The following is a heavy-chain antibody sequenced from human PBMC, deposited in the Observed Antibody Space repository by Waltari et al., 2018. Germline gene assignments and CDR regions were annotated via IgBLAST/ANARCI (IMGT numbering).Heavy chain of an antibody. CDR1: GGSFSGHY. J-gene: IGHJ4*02. Sequence: QVQLQQWGARLLKPSETLSLTCAVSGGSFSGHYWAWIRQAPGKGLEWIGEINHRGNINPNPSLKSRVTISVETSKSQFSLSLNSVTAADTAVYYCARNSRDGYRLPGIIAYWGQGSLVTVSS. V-gene: IGHV4-34*02. CDR3: ARNSRDGYRLPGIIAY. D-gene: IGHD2-21*01. CDR2: INHRGNI.